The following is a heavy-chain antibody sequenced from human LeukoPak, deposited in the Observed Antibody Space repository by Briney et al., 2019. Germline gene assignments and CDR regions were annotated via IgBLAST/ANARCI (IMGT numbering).Heavy chain of an antibody. CDR3: ARDPGYCTNGVCYFNGVFDY. CDR1: GFTFSSYS. V-gene: IGHV3-21*01. Sequence: GGSLRLSCAASGFTFSSYSMNWVRQAPGKGLEWVSSISSSRSYIYYADSVKGRFTISRDNAKNSLYLQMNSLRAEDTAVYYCARDPGYCTNGVCYFNGVFDYWGQGTLVTVSS. J-gene: IGHJ4*02. CDR2: ISSSRSYI. D-gene: IGHD2-8*01.